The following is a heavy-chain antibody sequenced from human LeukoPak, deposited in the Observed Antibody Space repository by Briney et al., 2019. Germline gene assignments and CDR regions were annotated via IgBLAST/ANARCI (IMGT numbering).Heavy chain of an antibody. V-gene: IGHV1-18*01. CDR3: ARTNLDCKSGVCYDY. J-gene: IGHJ4*02. D-gene: IGHD2-8*01. CDR1: DYTFTNYG. CDR2: ISAYNGKT. Sequence: GASVKVSCKASDYTFTNYGISWVRQAPGQGLEWMGWISAYNGKTYYAQKFQGRVTVTTDTSTSTAYMDLRSLRSDDTAVYYCARTNLDCKSGVCYDYWGQGTPVTASS.